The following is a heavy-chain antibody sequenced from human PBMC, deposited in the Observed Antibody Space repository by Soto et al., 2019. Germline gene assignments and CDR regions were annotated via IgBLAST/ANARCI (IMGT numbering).Heavy chain of an antibody. V-gene: IGHV3-48*02. Sequence: GGSLRLSCAASGFAFSTYAMSWVRQAPGKGLAWVSYISSISRPIYYADSVEGRFTISRDNAENSLYLQMNSLRDEDTAVYYCARSGPGGYGMDVWGQGTTVTVSS. CDR1: GFAFSTYA. CDR3: ARSGPGGYGMDV. D-gene: IGHD2-15*01. CDR2: ISSISRPI. J-gene: IGHJ6*02.